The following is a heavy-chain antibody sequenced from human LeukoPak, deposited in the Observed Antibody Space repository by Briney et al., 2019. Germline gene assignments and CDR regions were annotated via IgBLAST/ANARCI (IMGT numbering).Heavy chain of an antibody. Sequence: GGSLRLSCAASGLTFSSYWMLWLRQVPGKGLVWVSRINSDGSSTTYADSAKGRFTISRDNAKKTLFLQINSLRAEDTAVYYCAGGVRGTGPDYWGQGTLVTVSS. CDR3: AGGVRGTGPDY. D-gene: IGHD2-8*02. V-gene: IGHV3-74*01. J-gene: IGHJ4*02. CDR2: INSDGSST. CDR1: GLTFSSYW.